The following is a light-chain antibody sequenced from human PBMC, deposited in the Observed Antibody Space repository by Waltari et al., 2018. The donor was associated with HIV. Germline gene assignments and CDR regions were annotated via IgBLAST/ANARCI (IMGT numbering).Light chain of an antibody. CDR1: ETVRSGY. CDR3: QQYGSSPLT. V-gene: IGKV3-20*01. CDR2: GAS. J-gene: IGKJ4*01. Sequence: IVLTQSPGTVSLSPGERATLPCRADETVRSGYLAWYQQKPGQAPRLLIYGASIRASGVPDRFIGSGSGTDFTLTISRLEPEDFAVYLCQQYGSSPLTFGGGTRVEI.